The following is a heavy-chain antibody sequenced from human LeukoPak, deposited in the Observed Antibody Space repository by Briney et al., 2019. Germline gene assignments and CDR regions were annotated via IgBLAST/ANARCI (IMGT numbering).Heavy chain of an antibody. V-gene: IGHV4-59*01. CDR1: GGSISSSH. CDR3: ARGYYDARGDSNPFDI. CDR2: TSHSGST. D-gene: IGHD3-22*01. Sequence: SETLSLTCTVSGGSISSSHWSWIRQPPERGLEWIGYTSHSGSTNYKPSLKSRVSISIDTSKNQFSLKLTSVTATDTAMYYCARGYYDARGDSNPFDIWGQGTMVTVSS. J-gene: IGHJ3*02.